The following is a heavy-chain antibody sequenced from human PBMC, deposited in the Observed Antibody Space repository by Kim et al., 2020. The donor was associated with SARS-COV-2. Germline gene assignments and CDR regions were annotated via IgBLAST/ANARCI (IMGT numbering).Heavy chain of an antibody. CDR1: GGSISSYY. CDR2: IYTSGST. Sequence: SETLSLTCTVSGGSISSYYWSWIRQPAGKGLEWIGCIYTSGSTNYNPSLKSRVTMSVDTSKNQFSLKLSSVTAADTAVYYCARDLSGRKGYYYYGMDVWGQGTTVTVSS. CDR3: ARDLSGRKGYYYYGMDV. D-gene: IGHD3-10*01. J-gene: IGHJ6*02. V-gene: IGHV4-4*07.